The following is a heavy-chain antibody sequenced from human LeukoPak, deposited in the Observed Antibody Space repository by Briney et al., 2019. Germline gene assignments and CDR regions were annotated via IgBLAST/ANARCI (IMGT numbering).Heavy chain of an antibody. CDR3: ARGLIAVAGTVDY. J-gene: IGHJ4*02. V-gene: IGHV4-39*07. CDR2: IYYSGST. Sequence: SETLSLTCTVSGGSFSTYYWGWIRQPPGKGLEWIGSIYYSGSTYYNPSLESRVTISVDTSKNQFSLKLSSVTAADTAVYYCARGLIAVAGTVDYWGQGTLVTVSS. CDR1: GGSFSTYY. D-gene: IGHD6-19*01.